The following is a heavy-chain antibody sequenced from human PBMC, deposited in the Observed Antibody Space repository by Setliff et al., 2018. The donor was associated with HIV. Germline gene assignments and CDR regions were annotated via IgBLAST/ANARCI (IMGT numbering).Heavy chain of an antibody. CDR1: GYTFTGYY. CDR3: ARGDTVVVSAANPLQALP. D-gene: IGHD2-2*01. Sequence: ASVKVSCKASGYTFTGYYIHWVRQAPGEGLEWMGRINPNSGGTNYAQKFQGRVSVTGDTSISTAYMELSRLRSDDTAIYYCARGDTVVVSAANPLQALPWG. V-gene: IGHV1-2*06. J-gene: IGHJ5*02. CDR2: INPNSGGT.